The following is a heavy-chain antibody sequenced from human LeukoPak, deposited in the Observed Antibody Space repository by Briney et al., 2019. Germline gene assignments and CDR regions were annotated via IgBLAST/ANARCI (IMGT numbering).Heavy chain of an antibody. J-gene: IGHJ4*02. Sequence: GGSLRLSCAASGFDFSHHYMTWDRQAPGKGPEWVAKISPDGGVSQYVDSVKGRFTISRDNSKNSLSLHMSSLRVEDTALYFCAKEEFWRFDFWGQGTLVTVS. CDR3: AKEEFWRFDF. CDR2: ISPDGGVS. CDR1: GFDFSHHY. V-gene: IGHV3-7*03. D-gene: IGHD1-1*01.